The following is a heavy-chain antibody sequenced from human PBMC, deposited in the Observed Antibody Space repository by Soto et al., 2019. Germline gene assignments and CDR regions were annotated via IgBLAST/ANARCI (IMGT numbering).Heavy chain of an antibody. CDR2: ISSSSSTI. V-gene: IGHV3-48*01. CDR3: ARDSSRYYYDSCFDY. D-gene: IGHD3-22*01. J-gene: IGHJ4*02. CDR1: GFTFSSYS. Sequence: GGSLRLSCAASGFTFSSYSMNWVRQAPGKGLEWVSYISSSSSTIYYADSVKGRFTISRDNAKNSLYLQMNSLRAEDTAVYYCARDSSRYYYDSCFDYWGQGTLVTVSS.